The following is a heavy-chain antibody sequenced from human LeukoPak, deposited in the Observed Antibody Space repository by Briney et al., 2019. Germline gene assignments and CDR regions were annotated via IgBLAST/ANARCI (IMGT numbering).Heavy chain of an antibody. CDR1: GYTFTGYY. D-gene: IGHD3-3*01. J-gene: IGHJ4*02. V-gene: IGHV1-2*02. Sequence: ASVKVSCKASGYTFTGYYMYWVRQAPGQGLEWMGWINPNSGGTNYAQKFQGRVTMTRDTSISTAYMELSRLRSDDTAVYYCALKYYDSPEAIDYWGQGTLVTVSS. CDR3: ALKYYDSPEAIDY. CDR2: INPNSGGT.